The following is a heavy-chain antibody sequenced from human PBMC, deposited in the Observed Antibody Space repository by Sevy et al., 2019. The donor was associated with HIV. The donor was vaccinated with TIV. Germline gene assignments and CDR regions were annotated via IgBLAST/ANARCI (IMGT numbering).Heavy chain of an antibody. J-gene: IGHJ4*02. V-gene: IGHV3-15*01. Sequence: GESLKISCAASGFTFSNAWMSWVRQAPGKGLEWVGRIKSKTDGGTTDYAAPVKGRFTISRDDSKNTLYLQMNSLKTEDTAVYYCTTDLAGYPRSGPDYWGQGTLVTVSS. CDR1: GFTFSNAW. CDR2: IKSKTDGGTT. CDR3: TTDLAGYPRSGPDY. D-gene: IGHD3-9*01.